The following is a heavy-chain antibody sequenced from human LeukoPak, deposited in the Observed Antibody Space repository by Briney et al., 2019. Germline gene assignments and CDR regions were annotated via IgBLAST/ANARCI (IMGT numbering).Heavy chain of an antibody. CDR2: IGTSGGGI. V-gene: IGHV3-48*03. Sequence: PGGSLRLSCVASGFTFSSYEMNWVRQAPGKGLEWLSYIGTSGGGIQYADSVKGRFTISRDNAKNSLYLQMNSLRAEDTAVYYCARDAIVRGVFLDYWGQGTLVTVSS. CDR1: GFTFSSYE. CDR3: ARDAIVRGVFLDY. J-gene: IGHJ4*02. D-gene: IGHD3-10*02.